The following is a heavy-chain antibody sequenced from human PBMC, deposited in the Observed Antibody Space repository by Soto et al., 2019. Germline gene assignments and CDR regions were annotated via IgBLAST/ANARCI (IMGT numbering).Heavy chain of an antibody. CDR2: MNPNSGNT. D-gene: IGHD4-17*01. Sequence: QVQLVQSGAEVKKPGASVKVSCKASGYTFTSYDINWVRQATGQGLEWMGWMNPNSGNTGYAQNFQGRVTMTRNTSISTDNMEVRSLRSEDPAVDYCARTLYGDNVDYWGQGTLVTVSS. CDR3: ARTLYGDNVDY. J-gene: IGHJ4*02. V-gene: IGHV1-8*01. CDR1: GYTFTSYD.